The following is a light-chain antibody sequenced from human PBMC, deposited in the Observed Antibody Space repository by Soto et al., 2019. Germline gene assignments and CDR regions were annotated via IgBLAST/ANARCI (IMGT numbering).Light chain of an antibody. CDR3: QQYGSSGT. V-gene: IGKV3-20*01. J-gene: IGKJ1*01. CDR1: QTGSNSY. Sequence: IVLTHSPGTLSLSPRARATFSCTARQTGSNSYLAWYQQKSGQAPRLLIYGVSTRATGTPDRFSGSGSGTEFTLTIRRLEPEDFAVYYCQQYGSSGTVGQWIKVDI. CDR2: GVS.